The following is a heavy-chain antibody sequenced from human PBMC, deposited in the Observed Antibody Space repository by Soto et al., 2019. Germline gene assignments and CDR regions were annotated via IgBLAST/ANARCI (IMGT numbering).Heavy chain of an antibody. D-gene: IGHD2-21*01. CDR1: GFTFSYYW. CDR2: IRRDGGEE. CDR3: ARDATYRDGIFYYDVFEI. J-gene: IGHJ3*02. V-gene: IGHV3-7*05. Sequence: DVQLLESGGCLVQPGGSLRLSCAASGFTFSYYWMTWVRQAPGKGLEWVANIRRDGGEEPYVDSVKVRFSVSRDNAKRSLYLQMNSLRIEDTAVYFCARDATYRDGIFYYDVFEIWGQGTMVTVSS.